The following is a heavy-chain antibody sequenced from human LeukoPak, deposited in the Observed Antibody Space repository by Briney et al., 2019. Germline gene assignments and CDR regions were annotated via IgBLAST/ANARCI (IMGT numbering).Heavy chain of an antibody. J-gene: IGHJ4*02. Sequence: PGGSLRLSCAASGFTFSSYGMSWVRQAPGKGLEWVSDISGSGGSTYYADSVKGRFTISRDNAKNSLYLQMNSLRAEDTAVYYCATLPNYSYGHPYYFDSWGQGTLVAVSS. CDR2: ISGSGGST. D-gene: IGHD5-18*01. CDR1: GFTFSSYG. V-gene: IGHV3-23*01. CDR3: ATLPNYSYGHPYYFDS.